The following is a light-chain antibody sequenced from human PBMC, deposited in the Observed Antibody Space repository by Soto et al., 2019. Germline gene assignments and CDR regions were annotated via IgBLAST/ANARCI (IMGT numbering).Light chain of an antibody. Sequence: DIQMTQSPSTLSASVGDRVTITCRASQSISSWLAWYQQKPGKAPKLLIYDASSLESGVPSRFSGSGSGTEFTLTISSLQPDDFANYYCQQYNSYSKYTFGQGTKVDIK. CDR2: DAS. V-gene: IGKV1-5*01. CDR3: QQYNSYSKYT. CDR1: QSISSW. J-gene: IGKJ2*01.